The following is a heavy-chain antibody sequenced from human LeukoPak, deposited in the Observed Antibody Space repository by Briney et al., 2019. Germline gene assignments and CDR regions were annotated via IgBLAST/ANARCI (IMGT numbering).Heavy chain of an antibody. J-gene: IGHJ6*02. CDR1: GFTFSSSA. CDR3: AKSIGSGTYYYYGMDV. D-gene: IGHD3-10*01. Sequence: GGSLRLSCAASGFTFSSSAMNWVRQAPGKGLEWVSSISGSGGATYYADSVKGRFTISRDNSKNTPYLQMNSLRAEDTAVYYCAKSIGSGTYYYYGMDVWGQGTTVTVSS. V-gene: IGHV3-23*01. CDR2: ISGSGGAT.